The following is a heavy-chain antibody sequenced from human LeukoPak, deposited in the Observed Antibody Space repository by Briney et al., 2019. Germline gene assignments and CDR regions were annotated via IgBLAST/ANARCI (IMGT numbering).Heavy chain of an antibody. CDR1: GFTFSSYA. J-gene: IGHJ4*02. V-gene: IGHV3-30*04. Sequence: GGSLRLSCAASGFTFSSYAMHWVRQAPGKGLEWVAVISYDGSNKYYADSVKGRFTISRDNSKNTLYLQMNSLRAEDTAVYYCARDGGDGYHFDYWGQGTLVTVSS. D-gene: IGHD5-24*01. CDR2: ISYDGSNK. CDR3: ARDGGDGYHFDY.